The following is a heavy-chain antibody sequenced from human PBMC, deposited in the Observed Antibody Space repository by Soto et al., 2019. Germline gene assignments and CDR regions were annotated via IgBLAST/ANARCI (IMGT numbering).Heavy chain of an antibody. CDR2: IYYSGST. Sequence: SETLSLTCTVSGGSISSGGYYWSWIRQHPGKGLEWIGYIYYSGSTYYNPSLKSRVTISVDTSKNQFSLKLSSVTAADTAVYYCARAGIAAASLFDYCGQRTLVTVSS. CDR3: ARAGIAAASLFDY. CDR1: GGSISSGGYY. J-gene: IGHJ4*02. D-gene: IGHD6-13*01. V-gene: IGHV4-31*03.